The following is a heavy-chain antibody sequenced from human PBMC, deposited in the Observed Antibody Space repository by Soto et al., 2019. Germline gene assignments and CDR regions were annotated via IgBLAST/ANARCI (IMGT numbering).Heavy chain of an antibody. CDR1: GFTFSSYA. Sequence: PGGSLRLSCAASGFTFSSYAMSWFRQAPWKGLEWVSAISGSGGSTYYADSVKGRFTISRDNAKNSLYLQMNSLRAEDTAVYYCARDLGPAAANGMDVWGQGTTVTVSS. CDR3: ARDLGPAAANGMDV. J-gene: IGHJ6*02. CDR2: ISGSGGST. V-gene: IGHV3-23*01. D-gene: IGHD2-2*01.